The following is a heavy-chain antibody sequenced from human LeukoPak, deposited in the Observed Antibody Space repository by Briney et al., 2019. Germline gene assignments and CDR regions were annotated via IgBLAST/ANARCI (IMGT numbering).Heavy chain of an antibody. D-gene: IGHD1-14*01. CDR3: AREILGGFNPGAY. CDR1: LDSTTSNF. V-gene: IGHV4-4*02. CDR2: IHRSGSP. J-gene: IGHJ4*02. Sequence: PSETLSLTCTVSLDSTTSNFWSWVRQPPGKGLEWIGEIHRSGSPNYNPSLQSRVTISIDRSRNQIVLELSSVTAADTAFYYCAREILGGFNPGAYWGQGTLVTVSS.